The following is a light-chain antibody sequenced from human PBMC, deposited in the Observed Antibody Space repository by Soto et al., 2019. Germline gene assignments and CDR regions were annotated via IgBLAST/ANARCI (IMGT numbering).Light chain of an antibody. J-gene: IGKJ1*01. CDR3: QQTDSTPQT. Sequence: DIQMTQSPSSLSASVGDRVTISCRASQSIRNYLSWYQQKPGTAPKLLIRAASTLQSGVPSRFSGSGSGTDFTLTISSLQIEDFATYFCQQTDSTPQTFGQGTNVEI. V-gene: IGKV1-39*01. CDR2: AAS. CDR1: QSIRNY.